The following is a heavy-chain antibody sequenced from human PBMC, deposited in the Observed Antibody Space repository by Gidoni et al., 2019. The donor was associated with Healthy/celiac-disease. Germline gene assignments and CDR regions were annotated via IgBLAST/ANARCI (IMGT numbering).Heavy chain of an antibody. CDR1: GFTFSSYG. D-gene: IGHD2-2*01. CDR3: AKDKDIVAVPAGDYFDY. J-gene: IGHJ4*02. Sequence: QVQLVESGGGVVQPGRSLRLSCAASGFTFSSYGLHWVRPAPGKGLEWVAVISYDGSNKYYADSVKGRFTISRDNSKNTLYLQMNSLRAEDTAVYYCAKDKDIVAVPAGDYFDYWGQGTLVTVSS. CDR2: ISYDGSNK. V-gene: IGHV3-30*18.